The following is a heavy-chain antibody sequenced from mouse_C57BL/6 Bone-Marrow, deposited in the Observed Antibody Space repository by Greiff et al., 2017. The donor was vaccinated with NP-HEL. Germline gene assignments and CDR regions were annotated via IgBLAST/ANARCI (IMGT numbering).Heavy chain of an antibody. CDR3: ERDYGSSFDY. D-gene: IGHD1-1*01. CDR2: IDPSDSYT. J-gene: IGHJ2*01. V-gene: IGHV1-69*01. CDR1: GYTFTSYW. Sequence: VQLQQPGAELVMPGASVKLSCKASGYTFTSYWMHWVKQRPGQGLEWIGEIDPSDSYTNYNQKFKGKFTLTVDKSSSTAYMQMSSQTSEDSAVYDCERDYGSSFDYWGQGTTLTVSS.